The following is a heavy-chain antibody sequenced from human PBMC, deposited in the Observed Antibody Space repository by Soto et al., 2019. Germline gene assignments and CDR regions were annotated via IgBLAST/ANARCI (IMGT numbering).Heavy chain of an antibody. CDR1: GFTFGSYA. Sequence: GGSLRLSCAASGFTFGSYAMHWVRQAPGKGLEWVAVISYDGSNKYYADSVKGRFTISRDNSKNTLYLQMNSLRAEDTAVYYCARDPGREYYDFWSGPRHAFDIWGQGTMVTVSS. CDR3: ARDPGREYYDFWSGPRHAFDI. V-gene: IGHV3-30-3*01. CDR2: ISYDGSNK. J-gene: IGHJ3*02. D-gene: IGHD3-3*01.